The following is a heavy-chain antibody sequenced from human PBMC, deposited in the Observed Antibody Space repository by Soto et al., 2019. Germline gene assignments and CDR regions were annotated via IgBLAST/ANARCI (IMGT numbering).Heavy chain of an antibody. CDR2: TKNRAMSYTT. CDR3: AKDRRGVMDV. D-gene: IGHD3-10*01. CDR1: GFTCSDHY. J-gene: IGHJ6*02. V-gene: IGHV3-72*01. Sequence: PGGSLRLSCTAFGFTCSDHYMDWVRQAPGKGPEWVGRTKNRAMSYTTEYAASVEGRFTISRDNSKNTLYLQMNSLRAEDTAIYFCAKDRRGVMDVWGQGTTVTVSS.